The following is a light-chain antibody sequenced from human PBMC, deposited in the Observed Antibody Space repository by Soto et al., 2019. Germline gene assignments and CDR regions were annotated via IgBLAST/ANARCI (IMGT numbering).Light chain of an antibody. CDR2: EVT. J-gene: IGLJ1*01. V-gene: IGLV2-14*01. CDR3: SSYTSTSTLYV. CDR1: SSDVGGYNY. Sequence: QSALTQPASVSGSPGQSITISCTGTSSDVGGYNYVSWYQQHPAKAPKLMIYEVTNRPSGVSFRFSGSKSGNTASLTISGLQPEDEADYYCSSYTSTSTLYVFGTGTKVTVL.